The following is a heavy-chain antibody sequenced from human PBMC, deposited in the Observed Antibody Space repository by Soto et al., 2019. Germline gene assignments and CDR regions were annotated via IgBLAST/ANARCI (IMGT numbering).Heavy chain of an antibody. V-gene: IGHV1-2*04. D-gene: IGHD2-15*01. J-gene: IGHJ6*02. Sequence: QVQLVQSGAEVKKPGASVKVSCKASGYTFTGYYMHWVRQAPGQGLEWMGWINPNSGGTNYAQKCQGWVTMTRDTSISTAYMELSRLRSDATSVYYCAREGYCSGGSCYYYYDYGMDVWGQGTTVTVSS. CDR2: INPNSGGT. CDR1: GYTFTGYY. CDR3: AREGYCSGGSCYYYYDYGMDV.